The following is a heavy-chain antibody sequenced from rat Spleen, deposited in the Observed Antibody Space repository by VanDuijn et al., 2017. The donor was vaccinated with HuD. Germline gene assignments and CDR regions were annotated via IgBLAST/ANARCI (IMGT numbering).Heavy chain of an antibody. CDR1: GFSLTSNS. D-gene: IGHD1-11*01. J-gene: IGHJ2*01. V-gene: IGHV2-1*01. CDR2: IWGDGST. CDR3: TTEGI. Sequence: QVQLKESGPGLVQPSQTLSLTCTVSGFSLTSNSVHWVRQPPGKGLEWMGGIWGDGSTDYNSDLKSRLSISRDTSKSQVYLKMNSLQTDDTAIYFCTTEGIWGQGVMVTVSS.